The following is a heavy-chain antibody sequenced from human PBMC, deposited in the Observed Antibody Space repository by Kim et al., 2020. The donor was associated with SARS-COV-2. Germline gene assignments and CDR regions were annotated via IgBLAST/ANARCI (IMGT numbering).Heavy chain of an antibody. CDR3: ARDRILAITTARGGIFYGMDV. Sequence: GGSLRLSCAASGFTFSNYYMHWVRQAPGKGLEWVAVIAYEGSNKYYADSVKGRFTISRDNSKNTMYLQMKILRAENTDVYYCARDRILAITTARGGIFYGMDVWGQETTVTVS. V-gene: IGHV3-30*03. J-gene: IGHJ6*02. CDR2: IAYEGSNK. CDR1: GFTFSNYY. D-gene: IGHD3-10*01.